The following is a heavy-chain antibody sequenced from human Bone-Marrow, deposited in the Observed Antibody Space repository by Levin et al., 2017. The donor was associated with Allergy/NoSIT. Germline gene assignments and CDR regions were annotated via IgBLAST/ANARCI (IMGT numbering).Heavy chain of an antibody. Sequence: GGSLRLSCEASGFTFDDYSIHWVRQAPGKGLEWVSGINWNSRKVDYADSVKGRFTISRDNAKNSLYLQMNSLRPEDSAIYYCLKHFPVIAVSDSYDIWGQGTMVTVSS. CDR1: GFTFDDYS. J-gene: IGHJ3*02. V-gene: IGHV3-9*01. CDR2: INWNSRKV. CDR3: LKHFPVIAVSDSYDI. D-gene: IGHD6-19*01.